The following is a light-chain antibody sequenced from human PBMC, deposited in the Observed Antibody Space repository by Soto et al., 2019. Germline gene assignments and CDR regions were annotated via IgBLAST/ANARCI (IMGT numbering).Light chain of an antibody. V-gene: IGKV1-8*01. CDR3: QHYYSHPPT. CDR2: GAS. CDR1: QGIGNN. J-gene: IGKJ1*01. Sequence: AIRMTQSPSSFSASTGDRVTITCRASQGIGNNLAWYQRKPGRAPKLQISGASTLQIGVPSRFSGSGSGTEFTLTINYLQSEDFAIYYCQHYYSHPPTFGQGTNVEIK.